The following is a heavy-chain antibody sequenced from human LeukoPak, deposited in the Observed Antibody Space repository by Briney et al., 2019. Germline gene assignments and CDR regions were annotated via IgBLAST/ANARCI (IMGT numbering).Heavy chain of an antibody. CDR3: ARSIFGVVVGFDY. J-gene: IGHJ4*02. Sequence: PGGSLRLSCAASGFTFSSYSMNWVHQAPGKGLEWVSYISSSSSTIYYADSVKGRFTISRDNAKNSLYLQMNSLRAEDTAVYYCARSIFGVVVGFDYWGQGTQVTVSS. CDR2: ISSSSSTI. CDR1: GFTFSSYS. V-gene: IGHV3-48*01. D-gene: IGHD3-3*01.